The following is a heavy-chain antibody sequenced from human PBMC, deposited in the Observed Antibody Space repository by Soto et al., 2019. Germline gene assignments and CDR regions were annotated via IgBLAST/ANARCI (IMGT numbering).Heavy chain of an antibody. CDR3: TTGSVEGY. J-gene: IGHJ4*02. D-gene: IGHD2-15*01. CDR1: GFIFIDAW. CDR2: VKTKAQGERK. V-gene: IGHV3-15*07. Sequence: EVQLVESGGGLVRPGGSLRLSCATPGFIFIDAWMTWVRQLPGKGLEWVGRVKTKAQGERKDYGEPVQGRFTISRDDSKNSLHLQMTSLRTEDTAVYYCTTGSVEGYWGQGVLVTVSS.